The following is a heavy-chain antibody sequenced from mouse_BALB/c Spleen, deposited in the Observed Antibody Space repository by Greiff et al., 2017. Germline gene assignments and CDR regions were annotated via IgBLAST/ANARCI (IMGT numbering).Heavy chain of an antibody. D-gene: IGHD2-10*02. CDR3: ARGGYGNLAWFAY. J-gene: IGHJ3*01. CDR2: ISYSGST. CDR1: GYSITSDYA. V-gene: IGHV3-2*02. Sequence: EVKVVDSGPGLVKPSQSLSLTCTVTGYSITSDYAWNWIRQFPGNKLEWMGYISYSGSTSYNPSLKSRISITRDTSKNQFFLQLNSVTTEDTATYYCARGGYGNLAWFAYWGQGTLVTVSA.